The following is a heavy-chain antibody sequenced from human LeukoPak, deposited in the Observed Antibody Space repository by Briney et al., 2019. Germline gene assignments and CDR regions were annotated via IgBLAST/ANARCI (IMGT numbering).Heavy chain of an antibody. CDR1: GFIVSGTY. J-gene: IGHJ4*02. D-gene: IGHD3-22*01. CDR2: IYSGGDT. Sequence: GGSLRLSCAASGFIVSGTYMTWVRQAPGKGLECVSVIYSGGDTYYTDSVKGRFSVSRDDSKNTLYLQMNSLRSDDTAVYYCTNFDTSASRFAYWGQGTLVAVSS. CDR3: TNFDTSASRFAY. V-gene: IGHV3-53*05.